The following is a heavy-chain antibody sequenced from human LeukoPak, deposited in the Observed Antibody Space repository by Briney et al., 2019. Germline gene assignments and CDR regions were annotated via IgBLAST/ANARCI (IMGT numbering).Heavy chain of an antibody. D-gene: IGHD6-13*01. J-gene: IGHJ4*02. V-gene: IGHV4-4*07. Sequence: SGTLSLTCTVSGGSISSYYWSWIRQPAGKGLEWIGRIYTSGSTNYNPSLKSRVTMSVDTSKNQFSLKLSSVTAADTAVYYCARVSSSWNDFDYWGQGTLVTVSS. CDR1: GGSISSYY. CDR3: ARVSSSWNDFDY. CDR2: IYTSGST.